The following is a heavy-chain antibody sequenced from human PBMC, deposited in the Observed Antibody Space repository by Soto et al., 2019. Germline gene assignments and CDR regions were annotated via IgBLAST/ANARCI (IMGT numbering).Heavy chain of an antibody. CDR2: INTSNDNK. J-gene: IGHJ4*02. V-gene: IGHV1-18*01. CDR1: GYTFTNYG. Sequence: ASVKVSCKASGYTFTNYGISWVRQAPGEGLEWVGWINTSNDNKLYAQKLQGRLTLTTDTSTSTAYMDLTTLRSDDTAVYFCARDPGAASFDCWAQGNLVTVSS. CDR3: ARDPGAASFDC. D-gene: IGHD2-15*01.